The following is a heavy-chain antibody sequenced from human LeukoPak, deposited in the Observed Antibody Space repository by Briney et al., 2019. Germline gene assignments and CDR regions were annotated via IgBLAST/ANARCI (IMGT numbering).Heavy chain of an antibody. Sequence: SETLSLTCAVYGGSFSGYYWSWIRQPPGKGLEWIGEINHSGSTNYNPSLKSRVTISVDTSKNQFSLKLSAVAAADTAVYYCARVHKLWNPDYWGQGTLVTASS. CDR3: ARVHKLWNPDY. CDR2: INHSGST. D-gene: IGHD1-1*01. J-gene: IGHJ4*02. V-gene: IGHV4-34*01. CDR1: GGSFSGYY.